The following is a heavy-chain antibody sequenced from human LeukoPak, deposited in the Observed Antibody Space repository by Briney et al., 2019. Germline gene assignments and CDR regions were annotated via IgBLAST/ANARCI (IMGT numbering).Heavy chain of an antibody. D-gene: IGHD5-18*01. CDR3: ARHGYTASHFFLDY. CDR2: IYTTGRA. Sequence: SETLSLTCSVSSGSINSYYWGWVRQPPRRGLEWIGRIYTTGRADYDPSLQSRVAMSIDTSPKQFSLNLKSVTAADTATYFCARHGYTASHFFLDYWSQGAPVTVSS. V-gene: IGHV4-4*07. J-gene: IGHJ4*02. CDR1: SGSINSYY.